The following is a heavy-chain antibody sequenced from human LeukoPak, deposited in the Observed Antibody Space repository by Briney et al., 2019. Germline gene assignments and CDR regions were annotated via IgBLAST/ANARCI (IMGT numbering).Heavy chain of an antibody. CDR1: GFTFSSYA. D-gene: IGHD3-10*01. Sequence: PGRSLRLSCAASGFTFSSYAMSWVRQAPGKGLEWVSAISGSGGSTYYADSVKGRFTISRDNSKNTLYLQMNSLRAEDTAVYYCAKDGELGSGSYYDSYDYWGQGTLVTVSS. V-gene: IGHV3-23*01. CDR3: AKDGELGSGSYYDSYDY. CDR2: ISGSGGST. J-gene: IGHJ4*02.